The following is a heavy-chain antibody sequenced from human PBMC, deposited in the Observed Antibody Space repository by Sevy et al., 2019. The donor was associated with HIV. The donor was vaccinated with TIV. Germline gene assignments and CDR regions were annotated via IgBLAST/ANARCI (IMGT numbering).Heavy chain of an antibody. D-gene: IGHD2-2*01. CDR1: GFTFSSHG. V-gene: IGHV3-33*01. J-gene: IGHJ6*02. CDR3: ARDRVDCRSTTCYSGYYYYYGMDV. CDR2: IWFDGSSK. Sequence: GGSLRLSCVASGFTFSSHGMHWVRQAPGKGLEWVAVIWFDGSSKYYADSGKGRLTVSRDNSENTLYLQMDRLTAEDTAVYYCARDRVDCRSTTCYSGYYYYYGMDVWGQGTTVTVSS.